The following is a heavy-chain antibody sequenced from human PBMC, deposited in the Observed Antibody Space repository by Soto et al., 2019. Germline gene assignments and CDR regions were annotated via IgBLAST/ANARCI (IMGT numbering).Heavy chain of an antibody. CDR3: ANGIPPYSSSSPFHY. D-gene: IGHD6-6*01. CDR2: ISGSGGST. V-gene: IGHV3-23*01. CDR1: GFTFSSYA. Sequence: EVQLLESGGGLVQPGGSLRLSCAASGFTFSSYAMSWVRQAPGKGPEWVSAISGSGGSTYYADSVKGRFTISRDNSKNTLYLQMNSLRAEDTAVYYCANGIPPYSSSSPFHYWGQGTLVTVSS. J-gene: IGHJ4*02.